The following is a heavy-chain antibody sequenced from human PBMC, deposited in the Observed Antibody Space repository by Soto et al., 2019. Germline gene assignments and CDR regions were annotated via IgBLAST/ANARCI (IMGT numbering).Heavy chain of an antibody. D-gene: IGHD2-2*01. V-gene: IGHV4-39*01. J-gene: IGHJ6*02. Sequence: SATQSRSCTVPVGSISSTRYYWGWFRQPPGKGREWIGSIYYSGSTYYNPSLRSRVTISVDTSKNQFSLKLSSVTAAATAVYYCARRSIPDIVLVPAAMAYYSYGMDVWGQGTTVT. CDR2: IYYSGST. CDR3: ARRSIPDIVLVPAAMAYYSYGMDV. CDR1: VGSISSTRYY.